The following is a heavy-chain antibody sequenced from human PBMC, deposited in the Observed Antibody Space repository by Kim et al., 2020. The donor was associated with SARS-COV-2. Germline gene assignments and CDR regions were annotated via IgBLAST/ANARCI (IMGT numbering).Heavy chain of an antibody. CDR3: AKSFSGSYFGYDY. Sequence: GGSLRLSCAASGFTFNTYGMHWVRQAPGKGLEWVAVISYDGSNKYYGDSVKGRFTISRDNYKNTLYLQMNSLRIEDTAVYYCAKSFSGSYFGYDYWGQGTLVTVSS. CDR2: ISYDGSNK. V-gene: IGHV3-30*18. J-gene: IGHJ4*02. D-gene: IGHD1-26*01. CDR1: GFTFNTYG.